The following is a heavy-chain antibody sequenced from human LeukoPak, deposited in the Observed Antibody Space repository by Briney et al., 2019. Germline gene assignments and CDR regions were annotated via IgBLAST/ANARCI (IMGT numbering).Heavy chain of an antibody. CDR2: IRSKANSYAT. CDR1: GFTFSGSA. Sequence: PGGSLKLSCAASGFTFSGSAMHWVRQASGKGLEWVGRIRSKANSYATAYAASVKGRFTISRDDSKNTAYLQMNSLKTEDTAVYYCTRLGDYYGSANFDYWGQGTLVIVSS. V-gene: IGHV3-73*01. J-gene: IGHJ4*02. CDR3: TRLGDYYGSANFDY. D-gene: IGHD3-10*01.